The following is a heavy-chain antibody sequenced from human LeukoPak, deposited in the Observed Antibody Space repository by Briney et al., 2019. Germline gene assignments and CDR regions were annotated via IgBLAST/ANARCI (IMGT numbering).Heavy chain of an antibody. V-gene: IGHV3-23*01. J-gene: IGHJ3*01. CDR2: ITGSGGTT. Sequence: PGGSLPLTCTGSGFAFGNYGMTWVRPPPGKGLEWVSAITGSGGTTRYTDSVTGRFTISRDNSGNTLFLQMNSLRAEDTAVYYCAKDPNGDYLGAFDFWGPGTLVTVSS. CDR1: GFAFGNYG. CDR3: AKDPNGDYLGAFDF. D-gene: IGHD4-17*01.